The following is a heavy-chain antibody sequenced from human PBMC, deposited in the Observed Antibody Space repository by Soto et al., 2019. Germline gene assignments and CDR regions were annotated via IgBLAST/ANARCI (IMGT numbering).Heavy chain of an antibody. V-gene: IGHV6-1*01. J-gene: IGHJ5*02. CDR3: TKGDNLGPKTGYAFDP. D-gene: IGHD5-12*01. CDR2: TYFRSKWYN. Sequence: SQTLSLTCAISGDSVSSNTASWNWIRQSPSRGLEWLGRTYFRSKWYNDYAVSVKSRIIINPDTSNNQFSLQLNSVTPEDTAVYFCTKGDNLGPKTGYAFDPWGQGIMVTVSS. CDR1: GDSVSSNTAS.